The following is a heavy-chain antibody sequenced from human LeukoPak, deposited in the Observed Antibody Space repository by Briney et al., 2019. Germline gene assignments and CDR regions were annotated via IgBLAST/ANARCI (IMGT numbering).Heavy chain of an antibody. Sequence: SVKVSCKASGGTFSSYAFSWVRQAPGQGLEWMGGIIPIFGAANYAQKFQGRVTITADESTSSAYMELSSLSSEDTAVYYCARSKDLRLDDIYYWGQGTLVTVSS. V-gene: IGHV1-69*01. J-gene: IGHJ4*02. CDR3: ARSKDLRLDDIYY. D-gene: IGHD3-9*01. CDR2: IIPIFGAA. CDR1: GGTFSSYA.